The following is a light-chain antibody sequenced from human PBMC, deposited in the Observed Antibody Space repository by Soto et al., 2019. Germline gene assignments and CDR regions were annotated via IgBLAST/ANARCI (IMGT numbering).Light chain of an antibody. CDR1: QIVANNF. CDR2: AAS. V-gene: IGKV3-20*01. J-gene: IGKJ5*01. CDR3: QQYAVSPIT. Sequence: DIVLTQSPGTLSLSPGEGVTLSCRASQIVANNFLAWYQQKPGQAPRLLIHAASIRAAGIPDRFGGSGSGTDFTLTITRLDPEDFEVYFCQQYAVSPITFGQGTRLEIK.